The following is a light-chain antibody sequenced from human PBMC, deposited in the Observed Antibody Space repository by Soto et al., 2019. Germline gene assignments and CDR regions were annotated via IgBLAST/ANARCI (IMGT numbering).Light chain of an antibody. CDR3: CSYAGSYKGYV. J-gene: IGLJ1*01. V-gene: IGLV2-11*01. CDR2: DVS. CDR1: SSDVGGYNY. Sequence: QSALTQPRSVSGSPGQSVTISCTGTSSDVGGYNYVSWYQQHPGKAPKLMISDVSKRPSGVPDRFSGSKSGNTSSLTISGLQAEDESDDYCCSYAGSYKGYVFGTGTKLTVL.